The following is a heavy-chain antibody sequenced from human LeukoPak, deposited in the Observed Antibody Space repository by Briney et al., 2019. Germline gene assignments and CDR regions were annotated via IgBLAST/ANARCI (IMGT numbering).Heavy chain of an antibody. D-gene: IGHD4-11*01. CDR1: GFTFSSYW. CDR2: IKQDGSEK. V-gene: IGHV3-7*01. CDR3: ARDRPIYSNHNWFDP. J-gene: IGHJ5*02. Sequence: GGSLRLSCAASGFTFSSYWMSWDRQAPGKGLEWVANIKQDGSEKYYVDSVKGRFTISRDNAKNSLYLQMNSLRAEDTAVYSCARDRPIYSNHNWFDPWGQGTLVTVSS.